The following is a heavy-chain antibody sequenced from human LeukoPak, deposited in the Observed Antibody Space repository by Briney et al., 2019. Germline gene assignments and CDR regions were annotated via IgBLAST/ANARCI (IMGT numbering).Heavy chain of an antibody. Sequence: SETLSLTCTVSGGSISSYYWSWIRQPPGKGLEWIGYIYYSGSTNYNPSLKSRVTISVDTSKNQFSLKLSSVTAADTAVYYCARLWAYYYDSSGYSDYWGQGTLVTVFS. CDR2: IYYSGST. J-gene: IGHJ4*02. CDR1: GGSISSYY. D-gene: IGHD3-22*01. CDR3: ARLWAYYYDSSGYSDY. V-gene: IGHV4-59*08.